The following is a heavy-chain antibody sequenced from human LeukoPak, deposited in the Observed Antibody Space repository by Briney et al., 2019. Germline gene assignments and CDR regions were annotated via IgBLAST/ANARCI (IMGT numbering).Heavy chain of an antibody. CDR1: GFTFSSYS. V-gene: IGHV3-21*01. D-gene: IGHD3-3*01. Sequence: PGGSLRLSCAASGFTFSSYSMNWVRQAPGKGLEWVSSISSSSSYIYYADSVKGRFTISRDNAKNSLYLQMNSLRAEDTAVYYCARDTRFLEWLLSYMDVWGKGTTVTVSS. CDR2: ISSSSSYI. J-gene: IGHJ6*03. CDR3: ARDTRFLEWLLSYMDV.